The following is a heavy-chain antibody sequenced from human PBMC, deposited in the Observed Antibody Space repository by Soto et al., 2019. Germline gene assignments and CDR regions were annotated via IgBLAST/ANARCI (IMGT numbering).Heavy chain of an antibody. CDR1: GFTFSTYV. CDR3: ARPDRDSGGIYNGLDV. CDR2: ISHDGSTK. Sequence: QVQLVESGGGVVQPGRSLRLSCAASGFTFSTYVIHWVRQAPGKGLEWVAVISHDGSTKHYADSVKGRFTISRDNSKNTLYLQMNSLRGEDTAVYYCARPDRDSGGIYNGLDVWGQGTTVTVSS. V-gene: IGHV3-30-3*01. J-gene: IGHJ6*02. D-gene: IGHD3-22*01.